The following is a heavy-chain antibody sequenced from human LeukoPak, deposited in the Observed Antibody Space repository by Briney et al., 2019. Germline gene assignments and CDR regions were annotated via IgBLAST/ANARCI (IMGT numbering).Heavy chain of an antibody. V-gene: IGHV4-4*07. CDR1: GGSISSYY. CDR3: AREGHQLLPGRYYYYYGMDV. Sequence: PSETLSLTCTVSGGSISSYYWSWIRQPAGKGLEWIGRIYTSGSTNYNPSLKSRVTMSVDTSKNQFSLKLSSVTAADTAVYYCAREGHQLLPGRYYYYYGMDVWGQGTTVTVSS. CDR2: IYTSGST. J-gene: IGHJ6*02. D-gene: IGHD2-2*01.